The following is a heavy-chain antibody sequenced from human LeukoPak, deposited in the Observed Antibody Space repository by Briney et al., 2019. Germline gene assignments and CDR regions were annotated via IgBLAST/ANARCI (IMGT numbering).Heavy chain of an antibody. Sequence: GSSVKISCKASGGTFSSYAISWVRQAPGQGLEWMGRIIPIFGIANYAQKFQGRVTITADKSTSTAYMELSSLRSEDTAVYYCARITYHNAFDIWGQGTMVTVSS. CDR3: ARITYHNAFDI. CDR1: GGTFSSYA. D-gene: IGHD1-14*01. J-gene: IGHJ3*02. CDR2: IIPIFGIA. V-gene: IGHV1-69*04.